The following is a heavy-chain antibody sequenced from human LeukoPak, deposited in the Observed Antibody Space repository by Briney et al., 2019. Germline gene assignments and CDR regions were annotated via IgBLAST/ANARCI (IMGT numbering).Heavy chain of an antibody. D-gene: IGHD4-23*01. CDR1: GFTFSTYW. J-gene: IGHJ4*02. CDR2: IKEDGSEK. V-gene: IGHV3-7*01. Sequence: PGGSLRLSCAASGFTFSTYWMSWVRQAPGKGLEWVANIKEDGSEKYYVDSVKGRFTISRDNAKNSLYLQTNSLRAEDTAVYYCASTTRWPALFNYWGQGTLVTVSS. CDR3: ASTTRWPALFNY.